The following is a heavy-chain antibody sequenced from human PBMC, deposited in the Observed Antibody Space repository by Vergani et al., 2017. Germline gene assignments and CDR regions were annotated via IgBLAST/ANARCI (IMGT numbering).Heavy chain of an antibody. V-gene: IGHV3-30*02. CDR1: GFTFSSYG. CDR2: IRFDGSEI. CDR3: AKETLTGYLNYYGMDV. Sequence: QVHLEESGGGVVQPGGSLRLSCATSGFTFSSYGMYWARQAPGKGLEWVAFIRFDGSEIYYADSVKGRLTISRDNSKNTLYLQMNSLRDEDTALYYCAKETLTGYLNYYGMDVWGQGTTVTVSS. J-gene: IGHJ6*02. D-gene: IGHD3-9*01.